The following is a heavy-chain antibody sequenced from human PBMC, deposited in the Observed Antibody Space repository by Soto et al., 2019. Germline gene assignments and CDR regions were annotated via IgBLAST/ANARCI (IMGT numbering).Heavy chain of an antibody. CDR1: GGTFSSYA. V-gene: IGHV1-69*06. CDR2: IIPIFGTA. CDR3: ATVSPGYFISTNCAYYIDMDA. Sequence: ASVKVSCKASGGTFSSYAISWVRQAPGQGLEWMGGIIPIFGTANYAQKFQGRVTMTEDTSTDTAYMELSSLRSEDTAVYYCATVSPGYFISTNCAYYIDMDAWGHGPTVTVPS. D-gene: IGHD2-2*01. J-gene: IGHJ6*02.